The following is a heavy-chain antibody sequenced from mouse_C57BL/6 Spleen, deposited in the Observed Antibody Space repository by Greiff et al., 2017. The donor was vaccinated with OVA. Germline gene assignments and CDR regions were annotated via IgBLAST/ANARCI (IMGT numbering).Heavy chain of an antibody. CDR3: ARGVDYYGSSYGDY. Sequence: VQLQQSGPELVKPGASVKISCKASGYSFTGYYMNWVKQSPEKSLEWIGEINPSTGGTTYNQKFKAKATLTVDKSSSTAYMQLKSLTSEDSAVYYCARGVDYYGSSYGDYGDQGTTLTVSS. CDR2: INPSTGGT. V-gene: IGHV1-42*01. J-gene: IGHJ2*01. CDR1: GYSFTGYY. D-gene: IGHD1-1*01.